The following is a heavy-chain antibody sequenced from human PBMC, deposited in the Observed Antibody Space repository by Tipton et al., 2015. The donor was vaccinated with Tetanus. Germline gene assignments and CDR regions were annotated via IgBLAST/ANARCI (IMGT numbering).Heavy chain of an antibody. Sequence: SLRLSCAASGFTFDDYAMHWVRQAPGKGLEWVSGISWNSGSIGYADSVKGRFTIPRDNAKNSLYLQMNSLRAEDTALYYCAKAMATMTYYYGMDVWGQGTTVTVSS. CDR3: AKAMATMTYYYGMDV. CDR2: ISWNSGSI. V-gene: IGHV3-9*01. CDR1: GFTFDDYA. J-gene: IGHJ6*02. D-gene: IGHD5-24*01.